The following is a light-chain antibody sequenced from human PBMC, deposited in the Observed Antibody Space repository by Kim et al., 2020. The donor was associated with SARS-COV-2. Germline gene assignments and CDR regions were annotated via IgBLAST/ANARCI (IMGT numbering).Light chain of an antibody. V-gene: IGKV1-5*03. Sequence: DVQVTQFPSTLSASVGDTVTISCRASQNIANWLAWYQQKPGKVPEVLIYKVSTLKSGVPSRFSGSGSGREFTLTISGLQPDDLATYYCQQYNAYSRTFGQGTKVDIK. CDR3: QQYNAYSRT. CDR1: QNIANW. CDR2: KVS. J-gene: IGKJ1*01.